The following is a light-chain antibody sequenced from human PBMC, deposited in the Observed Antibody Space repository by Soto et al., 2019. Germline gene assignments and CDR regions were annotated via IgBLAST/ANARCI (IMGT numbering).Light chain of an antibody. Sequence: QPVLTQSSSASASLGSSVKLTCTLSSGHSSYIIAWHQQQPGKAPRYLMKLEGSGSYNKGSGVPDRFSGSSSGADRYLTISNLQFEDEVDYYCETWDFNTRVFGGGTKLTVL. CDR1: SGHSSYI. CDR2: LEGSGSY. V-gene: IGLV4-60*02. J-gene: IGLJ3*02. CDR3: ETWDFNTRV.